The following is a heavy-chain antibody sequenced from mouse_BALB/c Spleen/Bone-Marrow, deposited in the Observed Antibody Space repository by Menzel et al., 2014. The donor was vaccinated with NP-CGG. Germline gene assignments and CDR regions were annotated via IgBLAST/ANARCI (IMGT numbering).Heavy chain of an antibody. Sequence: EVQLQQSGPELVKPGASVKMSCKASGYTLTSYVMHWVKQKPGQGLEWIGNINPYNDGTKYNEKFKGKATLTSDKSSSTAYMELGSLTSEDSAVYYCARSLYGYDWYFDVWGAGTTVTVSS. CDR1: GYTLTSYV. CDR2: INPYNDGT. V-gene: IGHV1-14*01. CDR3: ARSLYGYDWYFDV. J-gene: IGHJ1*01. D-gene: IGHD2-2*01.